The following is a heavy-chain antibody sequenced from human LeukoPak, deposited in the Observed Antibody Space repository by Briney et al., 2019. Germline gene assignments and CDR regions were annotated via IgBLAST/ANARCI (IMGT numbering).Heavy chain of an antibody. J-gene: IGHJ4*02. CDR1: GGSISSYY. CDR3: ARASTLILPNFDY. Sequence: PSETLSLTCTVAGGSISSYYWSWIRQPPGKRLEWIGYIYYSGSTNYNPSLKSRVTISVDTSKNQFSLKLSSVTAADTAVYYCARASTLILPNFDYWGQGTLVTVSS. V-gene: IGHV4-59*01. CDR2: IYYSGST.